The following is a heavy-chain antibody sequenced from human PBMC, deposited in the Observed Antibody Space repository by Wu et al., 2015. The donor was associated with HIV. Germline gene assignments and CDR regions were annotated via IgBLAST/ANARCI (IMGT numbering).Heavy chain of an antibody. D-gene: IGHD6-19*01. J-gene: IGHJ4*02. CDR2: VSTYSDNT. CDR3: ARDARGNSGWYVV. Sequence: QVQLVQSGAEVKKTGASVKVSCKGSGYRFSSYGISWVRQAPGQGLEWMGWVSTYSDNTKYTQKLQGRVTMTTDTSTSTAYMELRSLIFDDTAVYYCARDARGNSGWYVVWGQGTLVTVSS. V-gene: IGHV1-18*01. CDR1: GYRFSSYG.